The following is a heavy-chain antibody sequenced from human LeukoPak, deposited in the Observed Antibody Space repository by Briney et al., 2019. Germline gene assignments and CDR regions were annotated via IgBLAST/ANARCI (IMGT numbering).Heavy chain of an antibody. D-gene: IGHD3-10*01. J-gene: IGHJ5*02. CDR1: GGSISSYY. V-gene: IGHV4-59*08. CDR3: ARHPRSTMVRGTEHTNWGDP. Sequence: SETLSLTCTVSGGSISSYYWSWIRQPPGKGLEWIGYIYYSGSTNYNPSLKSRVTISVDTSKNQFSLKLSSVTAADTAVYYCARHPRSTMVRGTEHTNWGDPWGQGTLVNVSS. CDR2: IYYSGST.